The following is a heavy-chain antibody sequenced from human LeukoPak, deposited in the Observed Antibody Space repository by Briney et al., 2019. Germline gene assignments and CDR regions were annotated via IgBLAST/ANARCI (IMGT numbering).Heavy chain of an antibody. CDR2: ISAYNGNT. J-gene: IGHJ4*02. CDR3: ARGSKPNYYGSGSYLY. Sequence: APGKVSCNAAEYTFTSYGIIWLRQAPGQGLEWMGGISAYNGNTNYAQKLQGRVTMTTDTSTSTDYLELRSLRSDDTAVYYCARGSKPNYYGSGSYLYWGQGTLVTVSS. V-gene: IGHV1-18*04. D-gene: IGHD3-10*01. CDR1: EYTFTSYG.